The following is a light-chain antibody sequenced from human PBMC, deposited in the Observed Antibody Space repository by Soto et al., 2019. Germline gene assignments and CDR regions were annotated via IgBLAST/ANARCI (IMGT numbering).Light chain of an antibody. J-gene: IGKJ4*01. CDR3: QQRSKS. CDR2: DAS. V-gene: IGKV3-11*01. Sequence: EIVLTQSPATLSLSPGERATLSCRASQSISTYLAWYQQKPGQAPRLLIYDASSRATGIPARFSGSGSGTDFTLTISSLEPEDFAVYYCQQRSKSFGGGTKVDI. CDR1: QSISTY.